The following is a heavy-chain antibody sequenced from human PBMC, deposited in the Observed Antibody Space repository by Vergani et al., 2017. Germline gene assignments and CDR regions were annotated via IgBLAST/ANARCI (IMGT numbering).Heavy chain of an antibody. CDR1: GYTLTELS. V-gene: IGHV1-24*01. CDR3: ATVVEYSSSSGDYYFDY. Sequence: QVQLVQSGAEVKKPGASVKVSCKVSGYTLTELSMHWVRQAPGKGLEWMGGFNPEDGETIYAQKFQGRVTMTEDTSTDTAYMELSSLRSEDTAVYYCATVVEYSSSSGDYYFDYWGQGTLVTVSS. J-gene: IGHJ4*02. CDR2: FNPEDGET. D-gene: IGHD6-6*01.